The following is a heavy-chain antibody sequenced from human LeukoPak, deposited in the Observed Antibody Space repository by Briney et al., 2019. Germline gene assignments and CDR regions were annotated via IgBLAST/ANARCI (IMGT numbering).Heavy chain of an antibody. CDR1: GGSISSYY. D-gene: IGHD3-22*01. J-gene: IGHJ4*02. Sequence: PSETLSLTCTVSGGSISSYYWSWIRQPPGKGLEWIGYIYYSGSTNYNPSLKSRVTISVDTSKNQFSLKLSSVTAADTAVYYCASSEYYYDSSGYWPWGQGTLVTVSS. V-gene: IGHV4-59*01. CDR3: ASSEYYYDSSGYWP. CDR2: IYYSGST.